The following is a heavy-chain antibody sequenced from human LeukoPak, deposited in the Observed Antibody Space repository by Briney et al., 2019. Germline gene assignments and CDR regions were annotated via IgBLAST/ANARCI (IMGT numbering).Heavy chain of an antibody. V-gene: IGHV4-39*07. CDR1: GGSIGSSSYY. Sequence: PSETLSLTCTVSGGSIGSSSYYWGWIRQPPGKGLNWIGSIYYSGSTYYNPSLKSRVTISVDTSRDQFSLKLSSVTAADTAVYYCASSGWYMEYYFDYWGQGTLVTVSP. CDR2: IYYSGST. D-gene: IGHD6-19*01. CDR3: ASSGWYMEYYFDY. J-gene: IGHJ4*02.